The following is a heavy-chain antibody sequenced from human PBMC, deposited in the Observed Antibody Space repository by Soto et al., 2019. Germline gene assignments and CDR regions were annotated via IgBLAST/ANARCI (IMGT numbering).Heavy chain of an antibody. J-gene: IGHJ4*02. V-gene: IGHV4-30-2*01. CDR2: TYHSGNP. CDR3: GPRGVVADPRGY. D-gene: IGHD2-15*01. Sequence: SETLSLTCDVSGDTISTGGYTWAWIRQPPGKALEWIGHTYHSGNPYYNPSLKSRVIISVDRSKNQFSLKLTSVTAADTGVYYCGPRGVVADPRGYWGQGTLVTVS. CDR1: GDTISTGGYT.